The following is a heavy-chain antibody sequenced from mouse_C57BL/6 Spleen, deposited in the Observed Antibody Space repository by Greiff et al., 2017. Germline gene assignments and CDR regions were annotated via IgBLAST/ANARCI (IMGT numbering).Heavy chain of an antibody. CDR1: GYAFTNYL. V-gene: IGHV1-54*01. CDR2: INPGSGGT. CDR3: ARSGDYGSSYVYAMDY. J-gene: IGHJ4*01. Sequence: QVQLQQSGAELVRPGTSVKVSCKASGYAFTNYLIEWVKQRPGQGLEWIGVINPGSGGTNYNEKFKGKATLTADKSSSTAYMPLSSLTSEDSAVYFCARSGDYGSSYVYAMDYWGQGTSVTVSS. D-gene: IGHD1-1*01.